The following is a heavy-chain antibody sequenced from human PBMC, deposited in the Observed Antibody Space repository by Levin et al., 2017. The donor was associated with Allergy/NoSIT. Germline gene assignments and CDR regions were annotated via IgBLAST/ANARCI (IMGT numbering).Heavy chain of an antibody. CDR2: ISSSCSTI. Sequence: GGSLRLSCAASGFAFSDYYMNWIRQAPGKGLEWVSYISSSCSTIYYAGSVKGRFTISRDNAKNSLYLQMNSLRAEDTAVYYCARARYYSDSSAYYYPGHYWGQGTLVTVSS. CDR3: ARARYYSDSSAYYYPGHY. D-gene: IGHD3-22*01. CDR1: GFAFSDYY. V-gene: IGHV3-11*01. J-gene: IGHJ4*02.